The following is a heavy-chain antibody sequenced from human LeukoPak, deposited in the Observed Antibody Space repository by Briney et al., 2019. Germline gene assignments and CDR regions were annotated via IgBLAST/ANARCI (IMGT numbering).Heavy chain of an antibody. V-gene: IGHV1-24*01. D-gene: IGHD3-22*01. CDR2: FDPEDGET. CDR1: GYTLTELS. J-gene: IGHJ3*02. CDR3: ATAWVADSSRDFDI. Sequence: ASVKVSCKVSGYTLTELSMHWVRQAPGKGREWMGGFDPEDGETIYAQKFQGRVTMTEDTSTDTAYMELSSLRSEDTAVYYCATAWVADSSRDFDIWGQGTMVTVSS.